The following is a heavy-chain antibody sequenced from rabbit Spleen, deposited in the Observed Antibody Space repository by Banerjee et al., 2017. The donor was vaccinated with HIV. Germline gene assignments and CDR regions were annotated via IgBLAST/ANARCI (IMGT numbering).Heavy chain of an antibody. D-gene: IGHD5-1*01. V-gene: IGHV1S40*01. CDR2: IYTGSGST. J-gene: IGHJ4*01. Sequence: QSLEESGGGLVQPEGSLALTCKASGFDLSSSYYMCWVRQAPGKGPEWIGCIYTGSGSTYSTSWAKGRFTISKTSSTTVTLQMTSLTGADTAAYFCARGMDGFGGSGVGYYFTLWGPGTLVTVS. CDR3: ARGMDGFGGSGVGYYFTL. CDR1: GFDLSSSYY.